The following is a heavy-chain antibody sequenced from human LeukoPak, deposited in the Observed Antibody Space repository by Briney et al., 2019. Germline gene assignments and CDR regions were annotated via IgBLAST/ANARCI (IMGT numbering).Heavy chain of an antibody. V-gene: IGHV3-7*01. D-gene: IGHD2-2*01. CDR2: IKQDGSEK. J-gene: IGHJ6*03. CDR3: ARKSTIDYYYYMDV. Sequence: GGSLRLSCAASGFRFSSYAMSWVRQAPGKGLEWVANIKQDGSEKYYVDSVKGRFTISRDNAKNSLYLQMNSLRAEDTAVYYCARKSTIDYYYYMDVWGKGTTVTVSS. CDR1: GFRFSSYA.